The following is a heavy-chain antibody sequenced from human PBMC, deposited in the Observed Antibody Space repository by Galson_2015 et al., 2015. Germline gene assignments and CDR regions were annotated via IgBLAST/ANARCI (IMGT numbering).Heavy chain of an antibody. V-gene: IGHV3-21*01. D-gene: IGHD5-24*01. Sequence: SLRLSCAASGFTFSSYSMNWFRQAPGKGLEWVSSISSSSSYKYYTHSVKGRFTISRDNAKNSLYLQMNTLRAEDTAVYYCTRIIRGDGYDYYYGMDVWGQGTTVTVSS. CDR2: ISSSSSYK. CDR1: GFTFSSYS. J-gene: IGHJ6*02. CDR3: TRIIRGDGYDYYYGMDV.